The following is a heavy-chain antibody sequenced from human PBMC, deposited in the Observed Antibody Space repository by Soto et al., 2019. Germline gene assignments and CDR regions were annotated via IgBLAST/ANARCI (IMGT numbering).Heavy chain of an antibody. CDR1: GGSFSGYY. CDR2: INHSGST. J-gene: IGHJ5*02. CDR3: ARGPHVRWAVAARRGWFDP. D-gene: IGHD6-19*01. Sequence: PSETLSLTCAVYGGSFSGYYWSWIRQPPGKGLEWIGEINHSGSTNYNPSLKSRVTISVDTSKNQFSLKLSSVTAADTAVYYCARGPHVRWAVAARRGWFDPWGQGTLVTVSS. V-gene: IGHV4-34*01.